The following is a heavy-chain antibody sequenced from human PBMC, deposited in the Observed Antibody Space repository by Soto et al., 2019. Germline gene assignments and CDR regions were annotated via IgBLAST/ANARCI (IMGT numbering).Heavy chain of an antibody. V-gene: IGHV1-18*01. CDR2: ISTSNGDT. CDR3: ARDKLGHPGDWFDS. Sequence: QAQLVQSGPEVKKPGASVKVSCKASGYSFTTYGISWVRQAPGEGPEWMAWISTSNGDTNYRQRFKGRVTMTTDTSPSTVYMELTGLTSDDTAVYYCARDKLGHPGDWFDSWGQGTLVTVSS. CDR1: GYSFTTYG. D-gene: IGHD3-10*01. J-gene: IGHJ5*01.